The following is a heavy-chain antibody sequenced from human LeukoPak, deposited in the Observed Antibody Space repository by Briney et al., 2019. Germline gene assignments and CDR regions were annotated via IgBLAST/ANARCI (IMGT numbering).Heavy chain of an antibody. CDR1: GYSISSGYY. CDR3: ARDRSVTVTTSGWFDP. Sequence: SETLSLTCTVSGYSISSGYYWGWIRQPPGKGLEWIGSIYHSGSTYYNPSLKSLVTISVDTSKNQFSLKLSSVTAADTAVYYCARDRSVTVTTSGWFDPWGQGTLVTVSS. V-gene: IGHV4-38-2*02. D-gene: IGHD4-17*01. J-gene: IGHJ5*02. CDR2: IYHSGST.